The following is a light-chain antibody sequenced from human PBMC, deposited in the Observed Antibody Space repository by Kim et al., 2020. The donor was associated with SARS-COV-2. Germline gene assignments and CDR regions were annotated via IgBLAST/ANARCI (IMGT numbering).Light chain of an antibody. CDR3: QVWDSSSDHPGVV. J-gene: IGLJ2*01. CDR1: NIGSKS. V-gene: IGLV3-21*04. Sequence: GRAACITSRSNNIGSKSVPWDPQTPGQAPVLVIYYDSDRPSGIPERFSGSNSGNTATLPISRVEAGDEADYYCQVWDSSSDHPGVVFGGGTQLTVL. CDR2: YDS.